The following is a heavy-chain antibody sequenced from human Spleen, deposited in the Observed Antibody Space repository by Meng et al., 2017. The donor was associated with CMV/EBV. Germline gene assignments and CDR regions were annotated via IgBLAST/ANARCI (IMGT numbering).Heavy chain of an antibody. Sequence: SETLSLTCAVSGGSISSSNCWSWVRQPPGKGLEWIGEIYHSGSTNYNPSLKIRVTISVDKSKNQSSLKLSSVTAADTAVYYCAGSDFWSNAFDIWGQGTMVTVSS. CDR2: IYHSGST. CDR1: GGSISSSNC. CDR3: AGSDFWSNAFDI. V-gene: IGHV4-4*02. D-gene: IGHD3-3*01. J-gene: IGHJ3*02.